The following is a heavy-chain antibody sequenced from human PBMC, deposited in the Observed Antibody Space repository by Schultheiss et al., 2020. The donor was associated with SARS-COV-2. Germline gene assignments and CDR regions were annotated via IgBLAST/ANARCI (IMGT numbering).Heavy chain of an antibody. J-gene: IGHJ5*02. V-gene: IGHV3-23*01. CDR2: ISGSGVTT. Sequence: GGSLRLSCAASGFTFSSYAMSWVRQAPGKGLEWVSAISGSGVTTYYADSVKGRFTISRDNSKSTLYLQMNSLRVEDTAIYYCAKGKTSEGFDPWGQGTLVTVSS. CDR3: AKGKTSEGFDP. CDR1: GFTFSSYA.